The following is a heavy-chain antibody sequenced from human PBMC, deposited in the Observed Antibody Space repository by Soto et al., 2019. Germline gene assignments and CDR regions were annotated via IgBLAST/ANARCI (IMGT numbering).Heavy chain of an antibody. J-gene: IGHJ6*01. CDR2: IRSKADNYET. D-gene: IGHD7-27*01. CDR1: GFTFIVAA. CDR3: ASLANWEYCDGLDV. V-gene: IGHV3-73*02. Sequence: EVQLVESGGGLVQPGGSLRLSCAVSGFTFIVAAIHWVRQASGKGLEWVGRIRSKADNYETAYGAAVKGRFSISSDDSKNTSHLHMSSQNTEGPVDDYCASLANWEYCDGLDVCRKGTAVNVS.